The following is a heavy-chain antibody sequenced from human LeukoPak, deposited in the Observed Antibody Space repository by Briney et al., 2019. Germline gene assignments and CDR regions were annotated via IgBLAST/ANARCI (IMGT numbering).Heavy chain of an antibody. Sequence: SETLSLTCTVSGASISSHSRSWIRQPPGKGLEWIGYISYSGTTKYNASLKSGVTISADTSKSHISLNLSSVTAADTAVYYCARELELRSEGSFDYWGQGTLVTVSS. CDR2: ISYSGTT. CDR3: ARELELRSEGSFDY. V-gene: IGHV4-59*11. CDR1: GASISSHS. D-gene: IGHD1-7*01. J-gene: IGHJ4*02.